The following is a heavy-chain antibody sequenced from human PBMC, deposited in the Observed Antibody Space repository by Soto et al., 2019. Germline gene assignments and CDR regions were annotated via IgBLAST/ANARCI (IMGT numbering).Heavy chain of an antibody. CDR1: GGSITSYY. CDR2: IYYSGNT. V-gene: IGHV4-59*01. CDR3: AIGGAAAARGWFDP. J-gene: IGHJ5*02. Sequence: SETLSLTCTVSGGSITSYYWSWIRQPPGKGLEWIGYIYYSGNTNYNPSLKSRVTISVDTSKNQFSLRLTSVTAADTAIYYCAIGGAAAARGWFDPWGQGTLVTVSS. D-gene: IGHD6-13*01.